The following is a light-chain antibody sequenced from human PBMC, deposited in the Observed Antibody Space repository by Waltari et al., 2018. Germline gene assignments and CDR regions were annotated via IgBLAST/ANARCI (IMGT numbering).Light chain of an antibody. CDR3: QVWDSSRDHGV. Sequence: YVLTQPPSVSVAPGETARITCGGNNIGRKTGNWYQQKPGQTPVVVISYDSDRPSGIPERFSGSNSGNTATLTISRVEAGDEADYYCQVWDSSRDHGVFGTGTKVTVL. J-gene: IGLJ1*01. V-gene: IGLV3-21*04. CDR2: YDS. CDR1: NIGRKT.